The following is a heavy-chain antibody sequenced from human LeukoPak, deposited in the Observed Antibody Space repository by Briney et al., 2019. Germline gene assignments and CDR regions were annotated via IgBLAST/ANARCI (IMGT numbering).Heavy chain of an antibody. CDR1: GGSISSSSYY. CDR3: AREQITMIVGQYNWFDP. V-gene: IGHV4-39*07. CDR2: IYYSGST. D-gene: IGHD3-22*01. Sequence: PSETLSLTCTVSGGSISSSSYYWGWIRQPPGKGLEWIGSIYYSGSTYYNPSLKSRVTISVDTSKNQFSLKLSSVTAADTAVYYCAREQITMIVGQYNWFDPWGQGTLVTVSS. J-gene: IGHJ5*02.